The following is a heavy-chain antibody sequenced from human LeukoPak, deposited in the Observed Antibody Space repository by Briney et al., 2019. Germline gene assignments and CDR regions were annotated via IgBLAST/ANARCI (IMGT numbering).Heavy chain of an antibody. CDR3: ARLVDTSMARFDY. D-gene: IGHD5-18*01. Sequence: GESLKISCKGSGYRFTNYWIGWVRPMPGKGLEWMGIIYPGDSDTRYSPSFQGQVTISADKSISTAYLQWSSLKASDTAMYYCARLVDTSMARFDYWGQGTPVTVSS. CDR2: IYPGDSDT. V-gene: IGHV5-51*01. J-gene: IGHJ4*02. CDR1: GYRFTNYW.